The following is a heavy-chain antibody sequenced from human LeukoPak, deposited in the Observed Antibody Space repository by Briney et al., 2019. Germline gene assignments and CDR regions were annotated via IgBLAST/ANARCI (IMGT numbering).Heavy chain of an antibody. V-gene: IGHV1-18*01. CDR2: ISTYNGYT. CDR3: ARVLGTVAGTVAWFDP. CDR1: GYIFTNYG. D-gene: IGHD6-19*01. J-gene: IGHJ5*02. Sequence: ASVKVSCKASGYIFTNYGITWVRQAPGQGLEWMGWISTYNGYTNYAQNLQGRVTMTTDTSTSTAYMELRSLRSDDTAVYYCARVLGTVAGTVAWFDPWGQGTLVTVSS.